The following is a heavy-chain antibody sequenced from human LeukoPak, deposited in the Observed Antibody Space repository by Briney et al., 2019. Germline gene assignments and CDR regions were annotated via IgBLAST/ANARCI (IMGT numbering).Heavy chain of an antibody. CDR3: AREGYCSGGSCYSFDY. J-gene: IGHJ4*02. CDR2: IIPIFGTA. D-gene: IGHD2-15*01. V-gene: IGHV1-69*13. Sequence: SVKVSCKASGGTFSSYAISWVRQAPGQGLEWMGGIIPIFGTANYAQKFQGRVTITADESTSTAYMELSSLRSEDTAVYYCAREGYCSGGSCYSFDYWGQGTLVTVSS. CDR1: GGTFSSYA.